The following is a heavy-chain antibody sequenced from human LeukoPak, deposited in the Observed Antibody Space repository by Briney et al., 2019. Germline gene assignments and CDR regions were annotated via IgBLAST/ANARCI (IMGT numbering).Heavy chain of an antibody. CDR2: IYHSGST. D-gene: IGHD2-2*01. CDR3: ARHGLVVPAARQYGGEIDY. V-gene: IGHV4-38-2*01. J-gene: IGHJ4*02. Sequence: PSETLSLTCAVSGYSISSGYYWGWIRQPPGKGLEWIGSIYHSGSTYYNPSLKSRVTISVDTSKNQFSLKLSSVTAADTAVYYCARHGLVVPAARQYGGEIDYWGRGTLVTVSS. CDR1: GYSISSGYY.